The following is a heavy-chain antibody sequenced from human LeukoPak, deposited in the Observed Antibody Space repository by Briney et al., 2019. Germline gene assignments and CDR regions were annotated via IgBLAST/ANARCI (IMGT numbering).Heavy chain of an antibody. CDR3: ARLRGYSYGLDY. D-gene: IGHD5-18*01. Sequence: PGGSLRLSCTASGFTFGDYAMSWIRQAPGKGLEWVSYISSSRSFTNYADSVKGRFTISRDTAKNSLYLQMNSLRAEDTAVYYCARLRGYSYGLDYWGQGILVTVSS. CDR2: ISSSRSFT. J-gene: IGHJ4*02. V-gene: IGHV3-11*03. CDR1: GFTFGDYA.